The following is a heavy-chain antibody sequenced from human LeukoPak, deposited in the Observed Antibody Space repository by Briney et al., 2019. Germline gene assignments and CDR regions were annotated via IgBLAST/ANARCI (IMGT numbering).Heavy chain of an antibody. D-gene: IGHD3-9*01. CDR2: IYYSGST. Sequence: SETLSLTCTVSGGSISSYYWSWIRQPPGKGLEWIGYIYYSGSTNYNPSLKSRVTISVDTSKNQFSLKLSSVTAADTAVYYCAATCYDILTGYYTFDYWGQGTLVTVSS. CDR3: AATCYDILTGYYTFDY. CDR1: GGSISSYY. V-gene: IGHV4-59*01. J-gene: IGHJ4*02.